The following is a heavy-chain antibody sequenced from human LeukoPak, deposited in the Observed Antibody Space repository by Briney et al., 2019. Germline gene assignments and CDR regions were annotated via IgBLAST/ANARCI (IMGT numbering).Heavy chain of an antibody. CDR1: GFRFSSCA. V-gene: IGHV3-23*01. J-gene: IGHJ4*02. D-gene: IGHD4-17*01. Sequence: WGSLSLSCAASGFRFSSCAMRGVGQAPAKGRGWVSTMSGSSGSTFYADSVQGRFTISRDNSKNTLYLQMNSLRADDTAVYYCAKTTVTSRLDYWGQGTLVTVSS. CDR3: AKTTVTSRLDY. CDR2: MSGSSGST.